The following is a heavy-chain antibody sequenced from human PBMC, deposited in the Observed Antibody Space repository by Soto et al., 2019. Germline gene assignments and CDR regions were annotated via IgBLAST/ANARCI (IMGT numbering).Heavy chain of an antibody. CDR2: IIPIFGSV. V-gene: IGHV1-69*01. CDR1: GGTFSSYA. CDR3: ARAATVVIFNQGHDYGMDV. Sequence: QVQLVQSGAEVKKSGSSVKVSCKASGGTFSSYAISWVRQAPGQGLEWMGGIIPIFGSVKYVQKFQGRVTITADESTSTAYMELSSLRSDDTAVYFCARAATVVIFNQGHDYGMDVWGQGTKVTVSS. J-gene: IGHJ6*02. D-gene: IGHD4-17*01.